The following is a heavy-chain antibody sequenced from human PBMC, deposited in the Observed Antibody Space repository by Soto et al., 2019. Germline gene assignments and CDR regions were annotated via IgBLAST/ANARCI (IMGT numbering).Heavy chain of an antibody. CDR2: ISGSGGST. D-gene: IGHD1-1*01. Sequence: EVQLLESGGGLVQPGGSLRLSCAASGFTFSSYAMSWVRQAPGKGLEWVSAISGSGGSTYYADSVKGRFTISRDNSKNTLYLQMNSLRAEDTAVYYCAKTAGETGTTNYYYYYMDVWGKGTTVTVSS. CDR1: GFTFSSYA. J-gene: IGHJ6*03. V-gene: IGHV3-23*01. CDR3: AKTAGETGTTNYYYYYMDV.